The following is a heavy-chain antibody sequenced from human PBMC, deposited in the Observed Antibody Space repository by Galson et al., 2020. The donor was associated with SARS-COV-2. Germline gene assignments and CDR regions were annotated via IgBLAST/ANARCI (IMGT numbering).Heavy chain of an antibody. CDR3: ARSPLGYCSGGSWYISGGFDY. CDR1: GFTFSSYD. V-gene: IGHV3-13*01. D-gene: IGHD2-15*01. CDR2: IGTAGDT. Sequence: GGSLRLSCAASGFTFSSYDMHWVRQAPGKGLEWVSAIGTAGDTYYPGSVKGRFTISRENAKNSLYLQMNSLRAGDTAVYYCARSPLGYCSGGSWYISGGFDYWGQGTLVTVSS. J-gene: IGHJ4*02.